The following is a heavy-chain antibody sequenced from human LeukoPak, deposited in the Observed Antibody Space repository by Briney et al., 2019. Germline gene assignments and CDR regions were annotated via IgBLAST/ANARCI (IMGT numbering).Heavy chain of an antibody. J-gene: IGHJ4*02. CDR3: ANFVDTSMGGNDY. V-gene: IGHV3-23*01. CDR1: GFTFSSHA. Sequence: GGSLRLSCAASGFTFSSHAMSWVRQAPGKRLEWVSAIDASSHYTYYADSVQGRFTISRDNSKNTLYLQMNSLRAEDTALYYCANFVDTSMGGNDYWGQGTLVTVSS. D-gene: IGHD5-18*01. CDR2: IDASSHYT.